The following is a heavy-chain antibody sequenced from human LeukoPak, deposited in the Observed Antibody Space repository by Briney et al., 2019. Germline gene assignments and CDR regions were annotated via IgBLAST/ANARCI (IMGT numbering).Heavy chain of an antibody. D-gene: IGHD3-9*01. J-gene: IGHJ6*02. V-gene: IGHV3-23*01. CDR3: ARRVTDYDILTGYHYYGMDV. CDR1: GFTFSSYA. CDR2: ISGSGGST. Sequence: GGSLRLSCAASGFTFSSYAMSWVRQAPGKGLEWVSAISGSGGSTYYADSVKGRFTISSDNSKNTLYLQMNSLRAEDTAVYYCARRVTDYDILTGYHYYGMDVWGQGTTVTVSS.